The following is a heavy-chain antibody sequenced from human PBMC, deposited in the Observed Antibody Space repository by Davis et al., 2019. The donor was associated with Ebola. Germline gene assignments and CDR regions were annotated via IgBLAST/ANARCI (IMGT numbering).Heavy chain of an antibody. CDR3: AKTVRTYYDYYYYGMDV. Sequence: GGSLRLSCAASGFTSSNYALTWVRQAPGKGLEWVSIISASGSNTDYADSVKGRFTISRDNSKNPLYLQMNSLRAEDTAIYYCAKTVRTYYDYYYYGMDVWGQGTTVTVSS. CDR1: GFTSSNYA. D-gene: IGHD1-26*01. CDR2: ISASGSNT. V-gene: IGHV3-23*01. J-gene: IGHJ6*02.